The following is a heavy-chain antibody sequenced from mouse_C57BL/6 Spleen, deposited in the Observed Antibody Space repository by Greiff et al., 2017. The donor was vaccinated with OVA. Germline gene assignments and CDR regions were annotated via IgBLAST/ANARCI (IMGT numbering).Heavy chain of an antibody. J-gene: IGHJ4*01. Sequence: QVQLQQSGAELVRPGASVKLSCKASGYTFTDYYINWVKQRPGQGLEWIARIYPGSGNTYYNEKFKGKATLTAEKSSSTAYMQLSSLTSEDSAVYFCARLTNWDDYYAMDYWGQGTSVTVSS. D-gene: IGHD4-1*02. CDR3: ARLTNWDDYYAMDY. CDR2: IYPGSGNT. V-gene: IGHV1-76*01. CDR1: GYTFTDYY.